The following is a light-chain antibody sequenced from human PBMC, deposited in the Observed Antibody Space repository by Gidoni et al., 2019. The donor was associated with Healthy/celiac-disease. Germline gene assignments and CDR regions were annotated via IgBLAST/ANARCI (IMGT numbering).Light chain of an antibody. V-gene: IGKV1-5*03. J-gene: IGKJ1*01. CDR2: KAS. CDR3: QQFNSYPWT. Sequence: DIQMTQSPSTLSASVGDRVTITCRASQSISSWLAWYQQKPGKAPKLLIYKASNLETGVPSRFSGSGSGTEFTLTISSLQPDDFATYYCQQFNSYPWTFGQGTKVEI. CDR1: QSISSW.